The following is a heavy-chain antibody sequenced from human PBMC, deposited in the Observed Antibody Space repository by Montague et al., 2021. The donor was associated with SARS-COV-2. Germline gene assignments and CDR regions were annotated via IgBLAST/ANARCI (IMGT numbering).Heavy chain of an antibody. J-gene: IGHJ6*02. CDR1: GFTFSNAW. CDR2: IKSKTDGGTT. CDR3: TAGVELRFLEWLLPTYYYGMDV. D-gene: IGHD3-3*01. Sequence: SLRLSCAASGFTFSNAWMSWVRQAPGKGLEWVGRIKSKTDGGTTDYAAPVKGRFTISRDDSENTLYLQMNSLKTEDTAVYYCTAGVELRFLEWLLPTYYYGMDVWGQGTTVTASS. V-gene: IGHV3-15*01.